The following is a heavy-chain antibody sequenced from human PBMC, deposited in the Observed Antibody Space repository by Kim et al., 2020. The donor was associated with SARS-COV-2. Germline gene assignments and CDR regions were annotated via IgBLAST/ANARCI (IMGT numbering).Heavy chain of an antibody. Sequence: GGSLRLSCAASGFTFSNAWMSWVRQAPGKGLEWVGRIKSKTDGGTTDYAAPVKGRFTISRDDSKNTLYLQMNSLKTEDTAVYYCTTGRRSSWFFDYWGQGTLVTVSS. CDR3: TTGRRSSWFFDY. V-gene: IGHV3-15*01. J-gene: IGHJ4*02. D-gene: IGHD6-6*01. CDR1: GFTFSNAW. CDR2: IKSKTDGGTT.